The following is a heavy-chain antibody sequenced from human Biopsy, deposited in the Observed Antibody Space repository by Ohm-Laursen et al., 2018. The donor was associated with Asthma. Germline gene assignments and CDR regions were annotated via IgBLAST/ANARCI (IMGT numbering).Heavy chain of an antibody. V-gene: IGHV4-30-4*01. Sequence: SETLSLTCTVSGASIKTDDHYWSWLRQPPGKGLEWFGFIHYSGSTSYNPSLKGGVTISVDTSKNQFSLKLSSVTAADTAVYYCARASVAASSNGFDPWGQGTLVTGSS. J-gene: IGHJ5*02. CDR1: GASIKTDDHY. CDR3: ARASVAASSNGFDP. CDR2: IHYSGST. D-gene: IGHD6-19*01.